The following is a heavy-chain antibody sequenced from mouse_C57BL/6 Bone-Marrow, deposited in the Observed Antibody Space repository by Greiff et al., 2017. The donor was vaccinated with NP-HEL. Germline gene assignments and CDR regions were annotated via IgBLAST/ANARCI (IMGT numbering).Heavy chain of an antibody. Sequence: VQLQQSGAELARPGASVKMSCKASGYTFTSYTMHWVIQRPGQGLEWIGYINPSSGYTKYNQKFKDKATLTADKSSSTAYMQLSSLTSEDSAVYYCASITTVVDYYAMDYWGQGTSVTVSS. V-gene: IGHV1-4*01. CDR3: ASITTVVDYYAMDY. J-gene: IGHJ4*01. D-gene: IGHD1-1*01. CDR1: GYTFTSYT. CDR2: INPSSGYT.